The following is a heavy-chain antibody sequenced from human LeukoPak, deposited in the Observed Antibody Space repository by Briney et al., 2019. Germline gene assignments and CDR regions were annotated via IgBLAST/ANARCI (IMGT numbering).Heavy chain of an antibody. J-gene: IGHJ6*03. D-gene: IGHD3-10*01. CDR1: GYTFTSYD. CDR3: ARMYYYGSGSYYSGAPHYYYYYMDV. Sequence: ASVKVSCKASGYTFTSYDVNWVRQATGQGLEWMGWMNPNSGNTGYAQKFQGRVTITRNTSISTAYMELSSLRSEDTAVYYCARMYYYGSGSYYSGAPHYYYYYMDVWGKGTTVTVSS. V-gene: IGHV1-8*03. CDR2: MNPNSGNT.